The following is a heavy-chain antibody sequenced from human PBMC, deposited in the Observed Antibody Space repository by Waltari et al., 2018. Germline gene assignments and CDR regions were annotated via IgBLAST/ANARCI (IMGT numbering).Heavy chain of an antibody. CDR2: IRCRGGNT. V-gene: IGHV3-23*01. D-gene: IGHD1-26*01. Sequence: EVQLLESGGGLVQPGGSLRLSCAASGFTFSSYAMTWVRQAPGQGLEWVSAIRCRGGNTYYADSLKGRFTISRDKSNNTLYLQMNSLRAEDTAVYYCASGEWELPGVDYWGQGTLVTVSS. CDR3: ASGEWELPGVDY. J-gene: IGHJ4*02. CDR1: GFTFSSYA.